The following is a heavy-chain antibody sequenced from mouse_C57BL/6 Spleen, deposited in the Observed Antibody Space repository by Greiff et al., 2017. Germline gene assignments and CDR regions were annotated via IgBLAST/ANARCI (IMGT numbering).Heavy chain of an antibody. J-gene: IGHJ1*03. Sequence: VQLQQSGPELVKPGASVKISCKASGYTFTDYYMNWVKQSHGKSLEWIGDINPNNGGTSYNQKFKGKATLTVDKSSSTAYMELRSLTSEDAAVYYCATAYYSNYGYFDVWGTGTTLTVSS. V-gene: IGHV1-26*01. CDR2: INPNNGGT. D-gene: IGHD2-5*01. CDR3: ATAYYSNYGYFDV. CDR1: GYTFTDYY.